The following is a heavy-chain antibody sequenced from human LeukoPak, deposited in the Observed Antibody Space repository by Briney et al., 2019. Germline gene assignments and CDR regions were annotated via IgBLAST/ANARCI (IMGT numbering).Heavy chain of an antibody. V-gene: IGHV3-9*01. J-gene: IGHJ3*02. CDR3: AKSRMDSSSWRDAFDI. D-gene: IGHD6-13*01. CDR2: LSWNSDSI. Sequence: PGGSLRLSCAASGFSFDDYAMHWVRQVPGKGLEWVSGLSWNSDSIGYADSVRGRFTISRDNSKNTLYLQMNSLRAEDTAVYYCAKSRMDSSSWRDAFDIWGQGTMVTVSS. CDR1: GFSFDDYA.